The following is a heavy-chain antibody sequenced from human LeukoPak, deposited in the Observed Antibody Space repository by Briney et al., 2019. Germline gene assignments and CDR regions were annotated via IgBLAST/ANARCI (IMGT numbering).Heavy chain of an antibody. CDR3: ASGQGGYSRVFFFFSTP. CDR1: GGSISSGDYY. J-gene: IGHJ5*02. Sequence: PSQTLSLTCTVSGGSISSGDYYWSWLRQPPGKGLEWIGYIYYSGSTYYNPSLKSRVTISVDTSKNPFSLKLSSVTAADTAVYYWASGQGGYSRVFFFFSTPGAQGPLFPVSS. V-gene: IGHV4-30-4*01. CDR2: IYYSGST. D-gene: IGHD4-11*01.